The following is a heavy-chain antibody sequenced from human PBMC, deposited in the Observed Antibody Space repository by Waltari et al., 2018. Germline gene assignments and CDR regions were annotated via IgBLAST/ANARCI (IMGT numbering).Heavy chain of an antibody. Sequence: EVQLVQSGAEVKKPGESLKISCKGSGYSFTSYWIGWVRQMPGKGLEWGGISYPGDADTRYSPSFQGQVTISADKSISTAYLQWSSLKASDTAMYYCARGEGYCGGDCYSGHSDYWGQGTLVTVSS. CDR3: ARGEGYCGGDCYSGHSDY. V-gene: IGHV5-51*01. CDR1: GYSFTSYW. J-gene: IGHJ4*02. CDR2: SYPGDADT. D-gene: IGHD2-21*02.